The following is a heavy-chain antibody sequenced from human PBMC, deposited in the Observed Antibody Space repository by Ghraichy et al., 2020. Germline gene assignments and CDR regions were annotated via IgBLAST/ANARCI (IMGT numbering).Heavy chain of an antibody. CDR2: MNPNSGNT. D-gene: IGHD3-3*01. V-gene: IGHV1-8*01. CDR1: GYTFTSYD. CDR3: ARGFLFPMATYYDFWSGYPHRNWFDP. J-gene: IGHJ5*02. Sequence: ASVKVSCKASGYTFTSYDINWVRQATGQGLEWMGWMNPNSGNTGYAQKFQGRVTMTRNTSISTAYMELSSLRSEDTAVYYCARGFLFPMATYYDFWSGYPHRNWFDPWGQGTLVTVSS.